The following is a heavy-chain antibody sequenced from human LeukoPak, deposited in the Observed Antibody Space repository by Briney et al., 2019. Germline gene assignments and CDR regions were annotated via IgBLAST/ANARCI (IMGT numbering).Heavy chain of an antibody. Sequence: GKGLEWCSAISGSGGSTYYADSVKGRFTISRDNAKNSLYLQMNSLRAEDTAVYYCARPEAPIGWGQGTLVTVSS. V-gene: IGHV3-11*04. CDR2: ISGSGGST. CDR3: ARPEAPIG. J-gene: IGHJ4*02.